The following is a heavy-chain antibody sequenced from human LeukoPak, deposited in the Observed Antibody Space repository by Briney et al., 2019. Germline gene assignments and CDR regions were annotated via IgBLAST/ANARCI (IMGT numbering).Heavy chain of an antibody. CDR2: ISYDGSNK. CDR1: GFTFSSYA. Sequence: PGGSLRLSCAASGFTFSSYAMHWVRQAPGKGLEWVAVISYDGSNKYYADSVKGRFTISRDNSKNTLYLQMNSLRAEDTAVYYCARDKSIVGAIGAYYYYYMDVWGKGTTVTVSS. V-gene: IGHV3-30*04. CDR3: ARDKSIVGAIGAYYYYYMDV. J-gene: IGHJ6*03. D-gene: IGHD1-26*01.